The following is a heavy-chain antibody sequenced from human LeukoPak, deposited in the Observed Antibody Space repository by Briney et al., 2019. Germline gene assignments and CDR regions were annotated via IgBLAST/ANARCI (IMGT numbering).Heavy chain of an antibody. CDR3: ARDYKGLSEY. Sequence: GGSLRLSCAASGFNFTAYSMDWVRQAPGKGLEWVSSITGSSNYLYYADSVKGRFTISRDNAKNSLFLQMNSLRAEDTAVYFCARDYKGLSEYWGQGTLVTVSS. CDR2: ITGSSNYL. D-gene: IGHD1-1*01. J-gene: IGHJ4*02. CDR1: GFNFTAYS. V-gene: IGHV3-21*01.